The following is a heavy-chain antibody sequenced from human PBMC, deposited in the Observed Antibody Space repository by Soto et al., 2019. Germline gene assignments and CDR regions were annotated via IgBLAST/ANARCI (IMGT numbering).Heavy chain of an antibody. D-gene: IGHD5-18*01. CDR2: ISSSSSYI. CDR1: GFTFSSYS. CDR3: ARPTAMVTEVIV. V-gene: IGHV3-21*01. Sequence: GGSLRLSCAASGFTFSSYSVNWVRQAPGKGLEWVSSISSSSSYIYYADSVRGRLTISRDNAKNSLYLQMNSLRAEDTAVYYCARPTAMVTEVIVWGQGTLVTVSS. J-gene: IGHJ4*02.